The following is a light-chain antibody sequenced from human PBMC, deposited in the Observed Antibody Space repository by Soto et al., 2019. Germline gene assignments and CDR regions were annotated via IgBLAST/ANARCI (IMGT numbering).Light chain of an antibody. CDR1: SSDVGGYNY. V-gene: IGLV2-14*01. CDR2: EVS. CDR3: SSYTSSSRGV. Sequence: QSALTQPASVSGSPGQSITISCTGTSSDVGGYNYVSWYQQHPGKAPKLMIYEVSSRPSGVSNRFSGSKSGNTASLTISGLQAEDEADYYCSSYTSSSRGVFGTGTKVTVL. J-gene: IGLJ1*01.